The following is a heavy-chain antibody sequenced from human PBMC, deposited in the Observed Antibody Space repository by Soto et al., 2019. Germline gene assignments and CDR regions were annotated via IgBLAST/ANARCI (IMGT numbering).Heavy chain of an antibody. Sequence: QLQLQESGPGLVKPSETLSLTCTVSGGSISSSSYYWGWIRQPPGKGLEWIGSIYYSGSTYYNPSLKSRGTISVDTSKNQFSLKLSSVTAADTAVYYCARTEDSSSWYRSVSRSFDYWGQGTLVTVSS. CDR1: GGSISSSSYY. CDR3: ARTEDSSSWYRSVSRSFDY. CDR2: IYYSGST. V-gene: IGHV4-39*01. J-gene: IGHJ4*02. D-gene: IGHD6-13*01.